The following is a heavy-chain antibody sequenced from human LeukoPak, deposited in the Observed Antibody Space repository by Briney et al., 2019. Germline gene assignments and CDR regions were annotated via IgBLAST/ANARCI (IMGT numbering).Heavy chain of an antibody. CDR2: ISGSGVNT. D-gene: IGHD4-17*01. CDR1: GSTFSSYA. J-gene: IGHJ6*03. CDR3: AKTPGYGDYSMDV. V-gene: IGHV3-23*01. Sequence: PGGSLRLSCAASGSTFSSYAMNWVRQAPGKGLEWVSTISGSGVNTYFADSVKGRFTISRDNSKNTLYLQMNTLRAEDTAVYYCAKTPGYGDYSMDVWGKGTRVTVSS.